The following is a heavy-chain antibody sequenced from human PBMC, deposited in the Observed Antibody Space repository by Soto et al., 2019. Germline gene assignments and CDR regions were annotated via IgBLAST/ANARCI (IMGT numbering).Heavy chain of an antibody. D-gene: IGHD3-10*01. V-gene: IGHV1-18*01. Sequence: QDQLVQSGAEVKKPGASVKVSCKSSGYTFSSYGISWVRQAPGQGLEWMGWISPYNGNTNYAQKVQGRVTVTADTSTSTGYMELRSLRSDDTAVYYCARRRAGGYFDYWGQGTLVTVSS. CDR1: GYTFSSYG. J-gene: IGHJ4*02. CDR3: ARRRAGGYFDY. CDR2: ISPYNGNT.